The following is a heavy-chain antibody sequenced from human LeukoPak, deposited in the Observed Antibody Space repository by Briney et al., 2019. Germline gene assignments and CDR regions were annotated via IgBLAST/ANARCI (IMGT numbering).Heavy chain of an antibody. CDR3: ARDPHCYYYYGMDV. V-gene: IGHV4-34*01. J-gene: IGHJ6*02. CDR1: GESFSDYY. Sequence: SETLSLTCAVYGESFSDYYWSWIRQPPGKGLEWIGEINHSGSTNYNPSLKSRVTISIDTSKNQLSLRLTSVTAADTAVYYCARDPHCYYYYGMDVWGQGTTVTVSS. CDR2: INHSGST.